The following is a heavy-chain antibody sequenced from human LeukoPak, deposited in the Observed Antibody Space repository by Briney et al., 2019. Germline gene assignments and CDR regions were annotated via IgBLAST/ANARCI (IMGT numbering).Heavy chain of an antibody. Sequence: GGSLRLSCAASEFTFSTYWMTWVRQAPGEGLVWVANINPNGNEKYYVESVKGRFTISRDNARNSLSLQMDSLRAEDTAVYYCARVIPTAGPDYWGQGTLVTVSS. CDR1: EFTFSTYW. D-gene: IGHD6-13*01. J-gene: IGHJ4*02. CDR3: ARVIPTAGPDY. CDR2: INPNGNEK. V-gene: IGHV3-7*05.